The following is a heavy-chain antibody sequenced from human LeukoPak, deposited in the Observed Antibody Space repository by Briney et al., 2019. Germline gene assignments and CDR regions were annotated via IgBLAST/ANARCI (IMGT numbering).Heavy chain of an antibody. J-gene: IGHJ6*02. Sequence: ASVKVSCKASGYTFTSYGISWVRQAPGQGLEWMGWISAYDGNTNYAQKLQGRVTMTTDTSTSTAYMELRSLRSDDTAVYYCARDLACSGSSCYGYYYYGMDVWGQGTTVTVSS. D-gene: IGHD2-15*01. V-gene: IGHV1-18*01. CDR1: GYTFTSYG. CDR2: ISAYDGNT. CDR3: ARDLACSGSSCYGYYYYGMDV.